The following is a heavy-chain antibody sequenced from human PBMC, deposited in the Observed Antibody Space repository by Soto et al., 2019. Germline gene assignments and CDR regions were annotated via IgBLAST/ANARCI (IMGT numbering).Heavy chain of an antibody. D-gene: IGHD3-3*01. CDR2: IYYSGST. CDR3: ALYYDFKYYFDY. J-gene: IGHJ4*02. CDR1: GGSISSDDHY. V-gene: IGHV4-30-4*01. Sequence: SQTLSLTCTVSGGSISSDDHYWSWIRQPPGRGLEWIGYIYYSGSTYYNPSLKSRVTISVDTSKNQFSLKLSSVTAADTAVYYCALYYDFKYYFDYWGPGTLVTVSS.